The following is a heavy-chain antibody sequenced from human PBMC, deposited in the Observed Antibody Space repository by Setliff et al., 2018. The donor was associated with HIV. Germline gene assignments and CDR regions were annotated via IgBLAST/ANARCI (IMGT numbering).Heavy chain of an antibody. CDR3: ARHLRSYGAAIGYGMDV. CDR2: IYSSGST. Sequence: SETLSLTCTVSGGSISGHYWSWIRQPPGRGLEWIGYIYSSGSTNFNPPLQSRVTISVDTSKNQFSLKLSSVTAADTAVYYCARHLRSYGAAIGYGMDVWGQGTTVTVSS. CDR1: GGSISGHY. V-gene: IGHV4-4*09. J-gene: IGHJ6*02. D-gene: IGHD5-18*01.